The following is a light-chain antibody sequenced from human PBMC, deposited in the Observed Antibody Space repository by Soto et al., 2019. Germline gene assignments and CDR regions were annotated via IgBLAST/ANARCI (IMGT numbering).Light chain of an antibody. CDR1: QSVGSNY. J-gene: IGKJ1*01. CDR2: GAS. V-gene: IGKV3-20*01. CDR3: QQYGSSPQT. Sequence: EIVLTQSPGTLSLSPGERATLSCRASQSVGSNYLGWYQQKPGQAPRLLIYGASSRATGIPDRFSGSGSGTDFTLTISRLEPKDFAVYYCQQYGSSPQTFGQGTKVDIK.